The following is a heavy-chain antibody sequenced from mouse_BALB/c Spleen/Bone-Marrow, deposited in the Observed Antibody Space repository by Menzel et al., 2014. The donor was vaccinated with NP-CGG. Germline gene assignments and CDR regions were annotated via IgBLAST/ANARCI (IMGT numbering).Heavy chain of an antibody. J-gene: IGHJ3*01. V-gene: IGHV1S56*01. CDR3: ARSDGYYVAWFAY. D-gene: IGHD2-3*01. CDR2: IYPGNVNT. CDR1: GYTLTNYY. Sequence: LEESGPELVKPGASVRISCKAPGYTLTNYYIHWVKQRPGQGLEWIGWIYPGNVNTKYNEKFKGKATLTVDKSSSTAYMQLKSLTSEDSAVYYCARSDGYYVAWFAYWGQGTLVTVSA.